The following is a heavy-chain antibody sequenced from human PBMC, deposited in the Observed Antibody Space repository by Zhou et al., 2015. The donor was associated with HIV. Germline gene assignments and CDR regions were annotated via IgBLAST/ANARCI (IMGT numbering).Heavy chain of an antibody. CDR3: ARDKGELLD. V-gene: IGHV3-48*03. CDR1: GFTFSRYA. CDR2: ISSSGSTI. J-gene: IGHJ4*02. Sequence: VQLVESGGGVVQPGRSLRLSCAASGFTFSRYAMHWVRQAPGKGLEWVSYISSSGSTIYYADSVKGRFTISRDNAKNSLYLLMSGLTVEDTAVYYCARDKGELLDWGQGTLVTVSS. D-gene: IGHD1-7*01.